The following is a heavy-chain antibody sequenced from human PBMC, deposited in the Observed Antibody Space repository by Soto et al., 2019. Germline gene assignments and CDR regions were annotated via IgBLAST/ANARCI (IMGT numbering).Heavy chain of an antibody. Sequence: GASVKVSCKASGDTFTSYAMHWVRQAPGQRLEWMGWINAGNGNTKSSQKFQGRVTITRGTSASTAYMELSSLRSEDTAVYYCARSVLSTSDSSGYSQSTGYYYGMDVWGQGTTVTVSS. J-gene: IGHJ6*02. V-gene: IGHV1-3*01. CDR3: ARSVLSTSDSSGYSQSTGYYYGMDV. CDR2: INAGNGNT. CDR1: GDTFTSYA. D-gene: IGHD3-22*01.